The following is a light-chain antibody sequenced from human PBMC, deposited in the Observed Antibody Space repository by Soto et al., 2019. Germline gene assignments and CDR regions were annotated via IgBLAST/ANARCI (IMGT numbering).Light chain of an antibody. Sequence: ESVLTQSPGTLSLSPGERATLSCRASQSVSSSYLAWYQQKAGQVPRLLIYGASSRATGIPDRFSGSGSGTDFTLTISRLEPEDLAVYYCQQYGSSPMWTFGQGTKVEIK. CDR1: QSVSSSY. CDR2: GAS. V-gene: IGKV3-20*01. J-gene: IGKJ1*01. CDR3: QQYGSSPMWT.